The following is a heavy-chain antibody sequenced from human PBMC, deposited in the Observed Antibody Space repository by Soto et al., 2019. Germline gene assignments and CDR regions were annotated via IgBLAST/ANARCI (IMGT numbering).Heavy chain of an antibody. Sequence: QVQLVQSGAEVKKPGSSVKVSCKASGGTFSSYAISWVRQAPGQGLEWMGGIIPIFGTANYAQKFQGRVTITADESTSTAYMELSSPRSEDTAVYYCARSHIVVVVAATLGGLDYWGQGTLVTVSS. V-gene: IGHV1-69*01. J-gene: IGHJ4*02. CDR3: ARSHIVVVVAATLGGLDY. CDR1: GGTFSSYA. CDR2: IIPIFGTA. D-gene: IGHD2-15*01.